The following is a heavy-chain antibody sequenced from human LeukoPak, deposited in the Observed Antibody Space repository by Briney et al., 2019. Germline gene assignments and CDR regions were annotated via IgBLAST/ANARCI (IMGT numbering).Heavy chain of an antibody. CDR3: AVDSGYWFDP. V-gene: IGHV3-23*01. Sequence: PGGSLRLSCAAPGFTFSSYEMNWVRQAPGKGLEWVSAISASGGSTYYADSVKGRFTISRDNSKNTLYLQMNSLRAEDTAVYYCAVDSGYWFDPWGQGTLVTVSS. J-gene: IGHJ5*02. CDR1: GFTFSSYE. CDR2: ISASGGST. D-gene: IGHD3-22*01.